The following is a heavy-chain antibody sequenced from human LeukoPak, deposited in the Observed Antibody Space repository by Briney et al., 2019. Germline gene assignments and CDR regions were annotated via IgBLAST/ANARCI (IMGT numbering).Heavy chain of an antibody. V-gene: IGHV3-48*04. J-gene: IGHJ4*02. Sequence: GGSLRLSCAASGFTFSSYAMSWVRQAPGKGLEWVSYISYSGSTIYHADSVKGRFTISRDNAKNSLYLQMNSLRAEDTAVYYCARRGTFFDYWGQGTLVTVSS. CDR1: GFTFSSYA. D-gene: IGHD1-1*01. CDR2: ISYSGSTI. CDR3: ARRGTFFDY.